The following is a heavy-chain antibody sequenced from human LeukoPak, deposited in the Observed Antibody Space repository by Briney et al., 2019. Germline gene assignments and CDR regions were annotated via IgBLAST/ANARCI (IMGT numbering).Heavy chain of an antibody. CDR3: AAANWNPLDY. Sequence: ASVKLSCKVSGDTLNELSMHWVRQAPGKGLEWMGGFDPEDGETISAQKFKGRLTMTEDTSTDTAYMELSSLRSEDTAMYYCAAANWNPLDYWGQGTLVTVSS. J-gene: IGHJ4*02. V-gene: IGHV1-24*01. CDR1: GDTLNELS. D-gene: IGHD1-1*01. CDR2: FDPEDGET.